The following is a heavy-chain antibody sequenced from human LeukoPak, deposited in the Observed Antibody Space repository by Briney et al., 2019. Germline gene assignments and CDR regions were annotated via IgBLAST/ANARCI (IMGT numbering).Heavy chain of an antibody. D-gene: IGHD3-3*01. Sequence: ASVKVSCKASGGTFSSYAISWVRQAPGQGLEWMGGIIPIFGTANYAQKFQGRVTITADESTSTAYMELSSLSSEDTAVYYCARWAPDTIFGVVPNYYYYMDVWGKGTTVTVSS. CDR3: ARWAPDTIFGVVPNYYYYMDV. CDR2: IIPIFGTA. J-gene: IGHJ6*03. CDR1: GGTFSSYA. V-gene: IGHV1-69*13.